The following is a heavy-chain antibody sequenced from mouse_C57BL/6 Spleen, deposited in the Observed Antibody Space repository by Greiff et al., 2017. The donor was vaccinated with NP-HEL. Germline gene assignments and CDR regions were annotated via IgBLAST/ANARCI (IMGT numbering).Heavy chain of an antibody. V-gene: IGHV1-15*01. J-gene: IGHJ3*01. D-gene: IGHD2-4*01. CDR3: TRGDYDYDGY. CDR2: IDPETGGT. Sequence: VQLQQSGAELVRPGASVTLSCKASGYTFTDYEMHWVKQTPVHGLEWIGAIDPETGGTAYNQKFKGKAILTADKSSSTAYMELRSLTSEDSAVYYCTRGDYDYDGYWGQGTLVTVSA. CDR1: GYTFTDYE.